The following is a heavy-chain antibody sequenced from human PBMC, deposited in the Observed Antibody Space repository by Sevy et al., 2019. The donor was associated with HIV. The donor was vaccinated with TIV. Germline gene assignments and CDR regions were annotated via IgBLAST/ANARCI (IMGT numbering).Heavy chain of an antibody. CDR1: GFTFSSYA. CDR2: ISGSGGST. J-gene: IGHJ4*02. V-gene: IGHV3-23*01. D-gene: IGHD3-16*02. CDR3: AQALRLGELSLGVDY. Sequence: GGSLRLSCAASGFTFSSYAMSWVRQAPGKGLEWVSAISGSGGSTYYADSVKGRFTISRDNSKNTLYLQMNSLRAEDTAVYYWAQALRLGELSLGVDYWGQGTLVTVSS.